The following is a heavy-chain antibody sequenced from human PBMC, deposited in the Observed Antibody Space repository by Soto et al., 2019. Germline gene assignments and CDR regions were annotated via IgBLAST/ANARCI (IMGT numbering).Heavy chain of an antibody. D-gene: IGHD2-21*01. CDR3: ARVVERGGGYFDY. Sequence: QVQLQQWGAGLLKPSETLSLTCAVYGGSFSGYYWSWIRQPPGKGLEWIGEINHSGSTNYNPSLKSRATRSVDMAKNQFSLEVRSVNGGDTAVYYCARVVERGGGYFDYWGQGTLVTVSS. CDR1: GGSFSGYY. V-gene: IGHV4-34*01. J-gene: IGHJ4*02. CDR2: INHSGST.